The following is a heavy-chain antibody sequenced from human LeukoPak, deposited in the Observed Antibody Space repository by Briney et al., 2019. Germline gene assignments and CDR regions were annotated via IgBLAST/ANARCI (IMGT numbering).Heavy chain of an antibody. CDR1: GFTFSSSG. Sequence: GGTLRLSCAASGFTFSSSGMSWVRQTPGKGLEWVSAISGSGGSTYYADSVKGRFTISRDNSKNTLYLQMNSLRAEDTAVYYCANIPTQPYFDYWGQGTLVTVSS. CDR3: ANIPTQPYFDY. J-gene: IGHJ4*02. V-gene: IGHV3-23*01. CDR2: ISGSGGST.